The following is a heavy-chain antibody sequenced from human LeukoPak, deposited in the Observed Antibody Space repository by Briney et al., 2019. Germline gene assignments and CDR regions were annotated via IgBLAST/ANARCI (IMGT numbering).Heavy chain of an antibody. D-gene: IGHD6-13*01. CDR3: AKVGHSSSLDY. J-gene: IGHJ4*02. CDR1: GFTFSSYA. Sequence: GGSLRLSCAASGFTFSSYAMSWVRQAPGRGLEWVSAISGSVGSTYYADSVKGRFTISRDNSKNTLYLQMNSLRAEDTAVYYCAKVGHSSSLDYWGQGTLVTVSS. V-gene: IGHV3-23*01. CDR2: ISGSVGST.